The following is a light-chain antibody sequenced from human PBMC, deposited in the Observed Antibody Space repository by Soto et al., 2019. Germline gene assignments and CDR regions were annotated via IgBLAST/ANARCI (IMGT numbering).Light chain of an antibody. Sequence: QSALTQPASVSASPGQSITISCTGTRDDVGLYNYVSWYQRHPGKAPKLIVFEVSDRPSGVSARFSGSKSGNTASLTISGLQAEDEADYFCSSYSSTNTLVLFGGGTKLTVL. CDR1: RDDVGLYNY. CDR3: SSYSSTNTLVL. V-gene: IGLV2-14*01. J-gene: IGLJ2*01. CDR2: EVS.